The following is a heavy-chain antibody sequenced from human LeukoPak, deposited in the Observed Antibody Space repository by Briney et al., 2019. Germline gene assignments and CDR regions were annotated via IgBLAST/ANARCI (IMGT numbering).Heavy chain of an antibody. Sequence: PSETLPLTCGFYGGSFRNYYWSCIRQSPGKGLEWIGEINQSGRTIYNPSLKTRLTISVDTAKNLFSLNLTSMTAADTATYYCAVRDGHSTSSGDTWGQGTLVTVSS. CDR1: GGSFRNYY. CDR3: AVRDGHSTSSGDT. CDR2: INQSGRT. V-gene: IGHV4-34*01. D-gene: IGHD6-6*01. J-gene: IGHJ5*02.